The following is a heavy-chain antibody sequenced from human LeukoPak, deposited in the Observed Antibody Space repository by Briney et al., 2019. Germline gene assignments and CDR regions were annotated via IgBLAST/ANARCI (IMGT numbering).Heavy chain of an antibody. D-gene: IGHD3-9*01. CDR2: INPNSGGT. CDR3: ARRYFDWFLGFERGVAFDI. V-gene: IGHV1-2*02. Sequence: ASVKVSCKASGYTFTGYYMHWVRQAPGQGLEWMGWINPNSGGTNYAQKFQGRVTMTRDTSISTAYMELSRLRSDDTAVYYCARRYFDWFLGFERGVAFDIWGQGTMVTVSS. J-gene: IGHJ3*02. CDR1: GYTFTGYY.